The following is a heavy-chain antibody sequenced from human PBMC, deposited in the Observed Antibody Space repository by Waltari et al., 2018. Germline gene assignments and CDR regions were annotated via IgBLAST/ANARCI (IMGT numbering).Heavy chain of an antibody. CDR3: ARDPRAAYYGSGIGDAFDI. CDR2: IWYDGSNK. CDR1: GFTFSSYG. J-gene: IGHJ3*02. D-gene: IGHD3-10*01. Sequence: QVQLVESGGGVVQPGRSLRLSCAASGFTFSSYGMPWVRQAPGTGREWVAVIWYDGSNKYYADSVKGRFTISRDNSKNTLYLQMNSLRAEDTAVYYCARDPRAAYYGSGIGDAFDIWGQGTMVTVSS. V-gene: IGHV3-33*01.